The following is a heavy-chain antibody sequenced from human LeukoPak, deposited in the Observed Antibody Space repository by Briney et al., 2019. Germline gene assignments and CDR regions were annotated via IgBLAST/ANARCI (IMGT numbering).Heavy chain of an antibody. CDR2: ISYDGSNK. CDR1: GFTFSSYA. Sequence: PGRSLRLSCAASGFTFSSYAMHWVRQAPGKGLEWVAVISYDGSNKYYADSVKGRFTISRDNSKNTLYLQMNSLRAEDTAVYYCARGSPAADTYYYGMDVWGKGTTVTVSS. J-gene: IGHJ6*04. D-gene: IGHD2-2*01. CDR3: ARGSPAADTYYYGMDV. V-gene: IGHV3-30-3*01.